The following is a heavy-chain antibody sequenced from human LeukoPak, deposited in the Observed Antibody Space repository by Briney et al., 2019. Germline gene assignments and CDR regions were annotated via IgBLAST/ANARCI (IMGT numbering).Heavy chain of an antibody. J-gene: IGHJ4*02. Sequence: GGSLRLSCAASGFTFSSYSMNWVRQAPGKGLEWVSSISSSGSYIYYADSVKGRFTISRDNAKNSLYLQMNSLRAEDTAVYYCARMGATPPIDYWGQGTLVTVSS. D-gene: IGHD1-26*01. CDR2: ISSSGSYI. CDR1: GFTFSSYS. V-gene: IGHV3-21*01. CDR3: ARMGATPPIDY.